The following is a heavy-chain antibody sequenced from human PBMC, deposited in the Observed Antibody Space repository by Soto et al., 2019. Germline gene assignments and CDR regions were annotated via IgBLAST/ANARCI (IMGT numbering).Heavy chain of an antibody. D-gene: IGHD2-15*01. CDR1: GGSISSYY. J-gene: IGHJ5*02. V-gene: IGHV4-59*01. Sequence: LSLTCTVSGGSISSYYWSWIRQPPGKGLEWIGYIYYSGSTNYNPSLKSRVTISVDTSKNQFSLKLSSVTAADTAVYYCARGLPIVVVVAATPGWFDPWGQGTLVTVSS. CDR3: ARGLPIVVVVAATPGWFDP. CDR2: IYYSGST.